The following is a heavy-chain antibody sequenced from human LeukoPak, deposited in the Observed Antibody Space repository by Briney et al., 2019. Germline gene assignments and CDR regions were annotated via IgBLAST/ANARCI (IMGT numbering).Heavy chain of an antibody. CDR1: GGSISSSSYY. Sequence: PSETLSLTCTVSGGSISSSSYYWGWIRQPPGKGLEWIGSIYYSGSTYYNPSLKSRVTISVDTSKNQFSLKLSSVTAADTAVYYCARLLEWSLGVDYWGQGTLVTVSS. J-gene: IGHJ4*02. CDR3: ARLLEWSLGVDY. CDR2: IYYSGST. D-gene: IGHD3-3*01. V-gene: IGHV4-39*01.